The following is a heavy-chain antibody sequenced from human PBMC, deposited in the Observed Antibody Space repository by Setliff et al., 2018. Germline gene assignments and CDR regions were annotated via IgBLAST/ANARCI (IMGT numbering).Heavy chain of an antibody. CDR3: RLWFGELLRDY. D-gene: IGHD3-10*01. CDR2: LDNDGST. V-gene: IGHV3-53*01. Sequence: PGGSLRLSCAASGVTVSAYDMSWVRQAPGKGLEWVSLLDNDGSTYYSDSVKGRFTISRGTSKNTLYLRMSSLRTEDTAVYYCRLWFGELLRDYWGQGTLVTVSS. CDR1: GVTVSAYD. J-gene: IGHJ4*02.